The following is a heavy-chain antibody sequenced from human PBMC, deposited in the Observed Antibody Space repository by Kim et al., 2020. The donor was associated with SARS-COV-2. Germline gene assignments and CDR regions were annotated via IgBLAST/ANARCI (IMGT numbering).Heavy chain of an antibody. Sequence: AQKLQGRVTMTTDTATSTAYMELRSLRSDDTAVYYCARVVVAVAAHFDYWGQGTLVTVSS. D-gene: IGHD6-19*01. J-gene: IGHJ4*02. CDR3: ARVVVAVAAHFDY. V-gene: IGHV1-18*01.